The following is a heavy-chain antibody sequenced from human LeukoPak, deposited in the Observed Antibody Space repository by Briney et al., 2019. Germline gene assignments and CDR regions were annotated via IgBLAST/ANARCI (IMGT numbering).Heavy chain of an antibody. CDR1: GFTFSSYG. D-gene: IGHD6-6*01. CDR2: IWFDGTHE. V-gene: IGHV3-33*01. Sequence: PGRSLRLSCAASGFTFSSYGMHWVRQAPGKGLEWVAVIWFDGTHEYYADSVKGRFTISRDNSKKTLFLQMNRLRAEDTAMYYCARTAARRFDYWGQGTLVTVSS. CDR3: ARTAARRFDY. J-gene: IGHJ4*02.